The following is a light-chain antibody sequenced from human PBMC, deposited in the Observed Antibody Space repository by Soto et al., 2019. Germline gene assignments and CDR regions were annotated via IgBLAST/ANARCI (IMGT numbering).Light chain of an antibody. CDR1: TSDVGGYDF. J-gene: IGLJ2*01. CDR2: DVS. V-gene: IGLV2-11*01. CDR3: CSYAGDLAL. Sequence: QSVLTQPRSVSGAPRQSVTISSTATTSDVGGYDFVSWYQQHPGKAPKLMISDVSKRTSGVPDRFSGSKSGNTASLTISGLQAEDEADYYCCSYAGDLALFGGGTKVTV.